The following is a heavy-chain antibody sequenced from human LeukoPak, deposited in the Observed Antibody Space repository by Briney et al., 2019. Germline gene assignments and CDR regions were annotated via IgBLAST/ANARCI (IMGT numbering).Heavy chain of an antibody. Sequence: ASVKVSCKASGYTFTSYAMHWVRQAPGQRHEWMGWINAGNGNTKYSQKFQGRVTITRDTSASTAYMELSSLRSEDTGVYYCARRVQDYYYYYGMDVWGQGTTVTVSS. CDR2: INAGNGNT. CDR3: ARRVQDYYYYYGMDV. CDR1: GYTFTSYA. V-gene: IGHV1-3*01. D-gene: IGHD3-10*01. J-gene: IGHJ6*02.